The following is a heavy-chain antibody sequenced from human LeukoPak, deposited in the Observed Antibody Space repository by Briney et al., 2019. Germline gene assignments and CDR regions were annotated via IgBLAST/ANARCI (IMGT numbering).Heavy chain of an antibody. V-gene: IGHV1-2*02. CDR2: INPNSGGT. CDR3: ARGVVGATGDFDY. J-gene: IGHJ4*02. CDR1: GYTCTGYY. D-gene: IGHD1-26*01. Sequence: ASVKVSCKASGYTCTGYYMHWVRQAPGQGLEWMGWINPNSGGTNYAQKFQGRVTMTMDTSISTAYMELSRLRSDDTTVYYCARGVVGATGDFDYWGQGTLVTVSS.